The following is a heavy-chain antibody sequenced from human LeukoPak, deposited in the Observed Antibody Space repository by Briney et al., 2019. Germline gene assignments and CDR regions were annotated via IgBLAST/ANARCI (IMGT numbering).Heavy chain of an antibody. CDR3: ARDVGTIFGEGYYCMDV. D-gene: IGHD3-3*01. J-gene: IGHJ6*03. V-gene: IGHV1-3*03. Sequence: GASVKVSCKASGYTFTSYAMHWVRQAPGQRLEWMGWINAGNGNTKYSQEFQGRVTITRDTSASTAYMELSSLRSEDMAVYYCARDVGTIFGEGYYCMDVWGKGTTVTVSS. CDR2: INAGNGNT. CDR1: GYTFTSYA.